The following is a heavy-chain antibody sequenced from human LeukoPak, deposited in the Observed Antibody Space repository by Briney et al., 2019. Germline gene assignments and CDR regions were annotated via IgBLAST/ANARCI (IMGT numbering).Heavy chain of an antibody. CDR2: ISGDGGSR. J-gene: IGHJ4*02. CDR3: AKDSPDYYDSSDTQGY. Sequence: QPGGSLRLSCGASGFTFDDYAMHYVRQAPGKGLEGVSHISGDGGSRQYEDSVKGRFTISRDNSKKSLYLPMNSLRTEDTALYYCAKDSPDYYDSSDTQGYRGQGTLVTVSS. D-gene: IGHD3-22*01. CDR1: GFTFDDYA. V-gene: IGHV3-43*02.